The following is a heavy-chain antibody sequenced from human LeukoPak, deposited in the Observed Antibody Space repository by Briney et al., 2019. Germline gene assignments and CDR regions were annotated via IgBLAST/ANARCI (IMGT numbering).Heavy chain of an antibody. D-gene: IGHD6-13*01. J-gene: IGHJ6*02. V-gene: IGHV3-9*01. Sequence: GGSLRLSCAASGFTFDDYAMPWVRQAPGKGLEWVSGISWNSGSIGYADSVKGRFTISRDNAKNSLYLQMNSLRAEDTALYYCAKGGSSSWYGYYYYGMDVWGQGTTVTVSS. CDR2: ISWNSGSI. CDR3: AKGGSSSWYGYYYYGMDV. CDR1: GFTFDDYA.